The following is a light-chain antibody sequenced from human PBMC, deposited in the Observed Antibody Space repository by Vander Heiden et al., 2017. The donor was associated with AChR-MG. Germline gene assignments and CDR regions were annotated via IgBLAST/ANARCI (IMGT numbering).Light chain of an antibody. CDR2: ADP. J-gene: IGLJ3*02. V-gene: IGLV1-40*01. Sequence: QSVLTQQPPVSVALGQTVTISCTVSSSDIGAGYPVHWDQQLAGTAPKPLIYADPDRPSGVPDRFSGSKSDTSASLGSSGLQAEDEADYYCQSYDRRLSGRVFGGGTKLTVL. CDR3: QSYDRRLSGRV. CDR1: SSDIGAGYP.